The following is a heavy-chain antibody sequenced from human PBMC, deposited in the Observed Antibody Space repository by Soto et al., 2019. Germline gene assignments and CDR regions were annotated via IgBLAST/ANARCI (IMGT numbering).Heavy chain of an antibody. CDR1: GGSISSYY. CDR3: ARPTSTDLRDPFDI. Sequence: SETLSLTCTVSGGSISSYYWSWIRQPPGKELEWIGSIYYSGYAYYNPSLKSRVTISVDTSKNQFSLDLSSMTAADTAVYYCARPTSTDLRDPFDIWGQGIMVTVSS. J-gene: IGHJ3*02. D-gene: IGHD4-17*01. V-gene: IGHV4-39*01. CDR2: IYYSGYA.